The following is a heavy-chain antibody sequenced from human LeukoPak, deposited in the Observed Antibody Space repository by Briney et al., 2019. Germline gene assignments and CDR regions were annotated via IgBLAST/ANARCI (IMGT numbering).Heavy chain of an antibody. CDR1: GFTFSSYA. V-gene: IGHV3-30-3*01. CDR2: ISYDGSNK. Sequence: GGSLRLSCAASGFTFSSYAMHWVRQAPGKGLEWVAVISYDGSNKYYADSVKGRFTISRDNSKNTLYLQMNSLRAEDTAVYYCARGRLTTRFDPWGQGTLVTVSS. J-gene: IGHJ5*02. CDR3: ARGRLTTRFDP. D-gene: IGHD1-1*01.